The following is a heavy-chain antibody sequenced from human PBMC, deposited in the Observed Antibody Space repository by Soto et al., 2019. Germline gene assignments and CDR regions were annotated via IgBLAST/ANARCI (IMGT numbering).Heavy chain of an antibody. CDR3: ARMGDSSGYSGWFDP. V-gene: IGHV3-66*01. CDR1: GFTVNSNY. D-gene: IGHD3-22*01. Sequence: EVQLVESEGGLVQPGGSLRLSCAASGFTVNSNYMSWVRQAPGKGLEWVSVIYSDDSTYYADSVKGRFTISRDNSKSTLYHQMNSLRAEDTAVYYCARMGDSSGYSGWFDPWGQGTLVTVSS. CDR2: IYSDDST. J-gene: IGHJ5*02.